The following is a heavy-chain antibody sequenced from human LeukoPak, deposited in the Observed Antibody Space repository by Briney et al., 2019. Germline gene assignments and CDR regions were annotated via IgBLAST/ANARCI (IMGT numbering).Heavy chain of an antibody. V-gene: IGHV4-59*01. D-gene: IGHD3-22*01. CDR1: GGPISSYY. CDR2: IYYSGST. J-gene: IGHJ4*02. CDR3: ARRPDYYDSSGYYYFDY. Sequence: SETLSLTCTVSGGPISSYYWSWIRQPPGKGLEWIGYIYYSGSTNYNPSLKSRVTISVDTSKNQFSLKLSSVTAADTAVYYCARRPDYYDSSGYYYFDYWGQGTLVTVSS.